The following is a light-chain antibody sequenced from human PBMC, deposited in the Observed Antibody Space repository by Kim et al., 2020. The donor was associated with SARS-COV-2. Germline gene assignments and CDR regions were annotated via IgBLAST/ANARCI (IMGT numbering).Light chain of an antibody. Sequence: QSVLTQPPSASATPGQRVTISCSGSSSNIGRNSVNWYQQLPGTAPKLLIYSDDQRPSGVPDRISGSRSGTSASLAISGLQSEDEADYYCAAWDDSLSCPVFGGGTQLTVL. CDR3: AAWDDSLSCPV. CDR2: SDD. CDR1: SSNIGRNS. J-gene: IGLJ3*02. V-gene: IGLV1-44*01.